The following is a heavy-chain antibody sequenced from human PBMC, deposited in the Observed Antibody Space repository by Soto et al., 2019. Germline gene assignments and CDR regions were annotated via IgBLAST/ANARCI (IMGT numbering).Heavy chain of an antibody. CDR2: VNTDGSST. V-gene: IGHV3-74*01. D-gene: IGHD3-3*01. CDR1: GFTFSSDW. Sequence: GGSLRLSCAASGFTFSSDWMHWVRQAPGKGLVWVSRVNTDGSSTSYADSVKGRFTISRDNAKNTLYLQMNSLRAEDTAVYYCASPIFGVIIGYWGHGTLVTVSS. J-gene: IGHJ4*01. CDR3: ASPIFGVIIGY.